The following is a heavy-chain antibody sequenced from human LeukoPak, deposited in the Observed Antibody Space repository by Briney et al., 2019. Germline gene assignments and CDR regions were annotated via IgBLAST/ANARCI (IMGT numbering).Heavy chain of an antibody. CDR1: GFTFSSYS. CDR3: ASSPYIAVAGTGYYYYGMDV. Sequence: GGSLRLSCAASGFTFSSYSMNWVRQAPGKGLEWVSSISSSSSYIYYADSVKGRFTISRDNAKNSLYLQMNSLRDEDTAVYYCASSPYIAVAGTGYYYYGMDVWGQGTTVTVSS. V-gene: IGHV3-21*01. J-gene: IGHJ6*02. CDR2: ISSSSSYI. D-gene: IGHD6-19*01.